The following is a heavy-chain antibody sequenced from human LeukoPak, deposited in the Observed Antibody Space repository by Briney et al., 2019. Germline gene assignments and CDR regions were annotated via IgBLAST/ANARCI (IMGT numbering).Heavy chain of an antibody. J-gene: IGHJ4*02. D-gene: IGHD2-15*01. Sequence: PGGSLRLSCAASEFTYGMNWVRQAPGKGLECVSAISSSGSNTYYADSVKGRFTISRDNSKNTLYLQMNSLRAEDTAVYYCAKKRSRCSGGSCYSGYFDYWGQGTLVTVSS. V-gene: IGHV3-23*01. CDR2: ISSSGSNT. CDR3: AKKRSRCSGGSCYSGYFDY. CDR1: EFTYG.